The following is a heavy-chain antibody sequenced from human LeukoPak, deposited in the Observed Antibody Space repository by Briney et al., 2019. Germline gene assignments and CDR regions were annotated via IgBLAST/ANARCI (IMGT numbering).Heavy chain of an antibody. D-gene: IGHD2-15*01. Sequence: GRSLRLSCAASGFTFSSYGMHWDRQAPGKGLEWVAVISYDGSNKYYADSVKGRFTISRDNSKNTLYLQMNSLRAEDTAVYYCAKAPLYCSGGSCLSAADYWGQGTLVTVSS. J-gene: IGHJ4*02. CDR3: AKAPLYCSGGSCLSAADY. CDR1: GFTFSSYG. CDR2: ISYDGSNK. V-gene: IGHV3-30*18.